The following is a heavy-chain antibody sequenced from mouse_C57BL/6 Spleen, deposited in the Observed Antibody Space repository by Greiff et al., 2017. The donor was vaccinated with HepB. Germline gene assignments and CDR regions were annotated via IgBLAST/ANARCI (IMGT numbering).Heavy chain of an antibody. CDR1: GFNIKNTY. V-gene: IGHV14-3*01. D-gene: IGHD3-2*02. J-gene: IGHJ3*01. CDR3: ARCSSGCHWFAY. CDR2: IDPANGNT. Sequence: VHVKQSVAELVRPGASVKLSCTASGFNIKNTYMHWVKQRPEQGLEWIGRIDPANGNTKYAPKFQGKATITADTSSNTAYLQLSSLTSEDTAIYYCARCSSGCHWFAYWGQGTLVTVSA.